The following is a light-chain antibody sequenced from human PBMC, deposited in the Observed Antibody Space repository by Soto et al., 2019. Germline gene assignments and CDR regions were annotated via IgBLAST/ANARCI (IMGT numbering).Light chain of an antibody. Sequence: EIVLTQSPATLSLSPGERATLSCRASQSVSSYLAWYQQKPGQAPRLLIYDASNRATGIPARFSGSGSGTDFALSISIIEPEDFAVYYCQQRTHWPPITFGQGTRLEIK. CDR1: QSVSSY. CDR3: QQRTHWPPIT. CDR2: DAS. V-gene: IGKV3-11*01. J-gene: IGKJ5*01.